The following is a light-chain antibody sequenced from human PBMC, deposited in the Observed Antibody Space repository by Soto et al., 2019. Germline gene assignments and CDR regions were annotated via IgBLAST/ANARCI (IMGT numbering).Light chain of an antibody. V-gene: IGLV2-8*01. J-gene: IGLJ1*01. Sequence: SSPTPPPPPSGAPWPAGTISCTGTSSEVCGYNYVSWYQQLPGKAPKLIIYEVSKRPSGVPDRFSGSKSGSTASLTVSGLQAEDEADYHCSSYAGSNNHYVFGTGTKVNVL. CDR2: EVS. CDR1: SSEVCGYNY. CDR3: SSYAGSNNHYV.